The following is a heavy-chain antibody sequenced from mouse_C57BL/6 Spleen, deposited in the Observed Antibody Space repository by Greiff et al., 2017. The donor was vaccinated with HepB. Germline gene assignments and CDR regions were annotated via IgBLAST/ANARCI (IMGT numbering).Heavy chain of an antibody. Sequence: QVQLKQSGAELVKPGASVKMSCKASGYTFTSYWITWVKQRPGQGLEWIGDIYPGSGSTNYNEKFKSKATLTVDTSSSTAYMQLSSLTSEDSAVYYCARGLGSSYAMDYWGQGTSVTVSS. CDR3: ARGLGSSYAMDY. CDR2: IYPGSGST. D-gene: IGHD1-1*01. CDR1: GYTFTSYW. V-gene: IGHV1-55*01. J-gene: IGHJ4*01.